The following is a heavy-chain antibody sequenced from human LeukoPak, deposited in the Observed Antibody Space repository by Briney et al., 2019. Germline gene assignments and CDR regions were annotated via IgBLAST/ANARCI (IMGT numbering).Heavy chain of an antibody. D-gene: IGHD4-11*01. Sequence: SVKVSCKASGGTFNSYAISWVRQAPGQGLEWMGGIIPIFGTANYAQKFQGRVTITADESTSTAYMELSSLRSEDTAVYYCASKEAVTSYYYYGMDVWGQGTTVTVSS. J-gene: IGHJ6*02. CDR1: GGTFNSYA. V-gene: IGHV1-69*01. CDR3: ASKEAVTSYYYYGMDV. CDR2: IIPIFGTA.